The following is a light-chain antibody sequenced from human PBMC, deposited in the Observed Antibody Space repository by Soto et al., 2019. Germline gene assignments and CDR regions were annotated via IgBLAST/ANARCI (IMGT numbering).Light chain of an antibody. J-gene: IGLJ1*01. CDR2: SSK. CDR1: SSNIGSNS. V-gene: IGLV1-44*01. Sequence: QSVLTQPHSASGTPGQRVTISCSGSSSNIGSNSVHWFQQVPGTAPKPLIYSSKQRPSGVPERFSGSKSGTSASLAISGLQSEDEADYYCAAWDDSLNGHIFGTGTKLTVL. CDR3: AAWDDSLNGHI.